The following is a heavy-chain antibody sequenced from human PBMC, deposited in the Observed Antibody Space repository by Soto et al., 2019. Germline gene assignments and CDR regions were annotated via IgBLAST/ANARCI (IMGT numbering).Heavy chain of an antibody. Sequence: EVQLVESGGGLVQPGRSLRLSCAASGFTFDDYAMHWVRQAAGKGLEWVSGISWNSGSIDYADSVKGRFTISRDNAKNSLYLQMNSLRAEDTALYYCAKDGYYYGMDVWGQGTTVTVSS. CDR3: AKDGYYYGMDV. CDR1: GFTFDDYA. J-gene: IGHJ6*02. V-gene: IGHV3-9*01. CDR2: ISWNSGSI.